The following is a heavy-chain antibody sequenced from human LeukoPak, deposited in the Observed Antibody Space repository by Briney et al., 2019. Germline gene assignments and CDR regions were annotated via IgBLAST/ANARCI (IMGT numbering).Heavy chain of an antibody. CDR2: IYYSGST. D-gene: IGHD6-19*01. Sequence: PSQTLSLTCTVSGGSIRSGTYYWNWIRQPPGKGLEWIGYIYYSGSTNYNPSLKSRVTISVDTSKNQFSLKLSSVTAADTAVYYCARVAYSSGSYYFDYWGQGTLVTVSS. CDR3: ARVAYSSGSYYFDY. V-gene: IGHV4-61*01. J-gene: IGHJ4*02. CDR1: GGSIRSGTYY.